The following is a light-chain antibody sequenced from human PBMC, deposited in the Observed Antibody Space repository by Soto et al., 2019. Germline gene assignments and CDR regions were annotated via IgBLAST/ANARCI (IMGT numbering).Light chain of an antibody. V-gene: IGKV3-11*01. CDR1: QSVSHY. CDR3: QQRSEWPLCT. J-gene: IGKJ2*02. CDR2: DVS. Sequence: EIILTQSPATLSLSPGDRATLSCRASQSVSHYLAWYQQKPGQAPRLLIYDVSNRATGIPARFSGSGSRTAFTLPISGLEPEDFAVYFCQQRSEWPLCTFGQGTKLEIK.